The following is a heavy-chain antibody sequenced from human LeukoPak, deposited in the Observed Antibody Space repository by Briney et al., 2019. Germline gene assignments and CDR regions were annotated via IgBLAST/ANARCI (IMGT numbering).Heavy chain of an antibody. Sequence: RASVKVSCKASGYTFTSYGISWVRQAPGQGLEWMGWISAYNGNTNYAQKLQGRVTMTTDTSTSTAYMELRSLRSDDTAVYYCAGRLYHYDSSGYYSSYFDYWGQGTLVTVSS. V-gene: IGHV1-18*01. CDR1: GYTFTSYG. J-gene: IGHJ4*02. CDR3: AGRLYHYDSSGYYSSYFDY. CDR2: ISAYNGNT. D-gene: IGHD3-22*01.